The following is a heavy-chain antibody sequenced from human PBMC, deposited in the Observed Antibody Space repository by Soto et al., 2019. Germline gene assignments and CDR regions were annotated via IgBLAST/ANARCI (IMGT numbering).Heavy chain of an antibody. V-gene: IGHV3-33*01. Sequence: SLRLSCVASGFTFSNYGMHWVRQAPGKWPEWVSLISHDGSDAYYADSVKGRFTISRDNTKNTLYLQMNNLRAEDTAIYYCSDLGNYCNWGLGTLVTVS. J-gene: IGHJ4*02. CDR2: ISHDGSDA. CDR3: SDLGNYCN. D-gene: IGHD1-26*01. CDR1: GFTFSNYG.